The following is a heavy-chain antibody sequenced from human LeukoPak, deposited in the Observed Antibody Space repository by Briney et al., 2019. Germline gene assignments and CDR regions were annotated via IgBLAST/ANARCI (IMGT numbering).Heavy chain of an antibody. CDR1: GFTFDDYA. D-gene: IGHD6-13*01. V-gene: IGHV3-9*03. J-gene: IGHJ4*02. CDR3: AKAGGGGYSSSWYGVYFDY. Sequence: GGSLRLSCAASGFTFDDYAMHWVRQAPGKGLEWVSGISWNSGSIGYADSVKGRFTIFRDNAKNSLYLQMNSLRAEDMALYYCAKAGGGGYSSSWYGVYFDYWGQGTLVTVSS. CDR2: ISWNSGSI.